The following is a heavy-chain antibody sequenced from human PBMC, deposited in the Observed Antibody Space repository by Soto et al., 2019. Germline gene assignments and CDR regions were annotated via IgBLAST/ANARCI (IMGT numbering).Heavy chain of an antibody. D-gene: IGHD3-10*01. J-gene: IGHJ5*02. CDR2: LYYSGST. CDR3: ARHLGINTIGQYNWFDP. CDR1: GGSISGSDYY. Sequence: SETLSLTCSVSGGSISGSDYYWGWIRQPPGRGLEYIGSLYYSGSTYYNPSVKGRVTISVDTSRNQFSLWLRSVTAADTAVYYCARHLGINTIGQYNWFDPWGQGTPVTVSS. V-gene: IGHV4-39*01.